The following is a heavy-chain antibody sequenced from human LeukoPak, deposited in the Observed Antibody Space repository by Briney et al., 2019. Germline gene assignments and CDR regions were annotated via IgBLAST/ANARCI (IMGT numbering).Heavy chain of an antibody. Sequence: GGSLRLSCAASGFTFSSYAMSWVRQTPGKGLEWVSAINGNGVGTFYAGSVVGRFTISRDNSKNTLYLQMSSLRVEDTAVYYCAKATYYDFWSGYYLDYWGQGTLVTVSS. CDR3: AKATYYDFWSGYYLDY. D-gene: IGHD3-3*01. V-gene: IGHV3-23*01. CDR1: GFTFSSYA. CDR2: INGNGVGT. J-gene: IGHJ4*02.